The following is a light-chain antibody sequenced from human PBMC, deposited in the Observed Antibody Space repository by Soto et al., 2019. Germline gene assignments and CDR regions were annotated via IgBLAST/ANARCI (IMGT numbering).Light chain of an antibody. J-gene: IGKJ4*01. V-gene: IGKV4-1*01. Sequence: DIVLTQSPDSLAVSLGEKATINCKSSQSGFHNSKTKTFLTWYQQKPGQPPKLLVYWASTRESGVPDRFSGRGSGTDFTLTISRLQAEDVAVYDCQQYLTGATFGGGTKVEI. CDR3: QQYLTGAT. CDR2: WAS. CDR1: QSGFHNSKTKTF.